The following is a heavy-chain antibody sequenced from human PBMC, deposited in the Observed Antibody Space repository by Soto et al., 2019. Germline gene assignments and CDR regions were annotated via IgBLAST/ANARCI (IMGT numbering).Heavy chain of an antibody. V-gene: IGHV3-23*01. CDR2: ISGDGLRT. J-gene: IGHJ4*02. Sequence: PGGSLRLSCAASGFTFTTCAMSWVRQAPGKGLEWVSGISGDGLRTYYADSVKGRFTISRDKSKNTLYLQMNSLRAEDTAVYYCAKSGAAGTLWYFDYWGQGTLVTVSS. D-gene: IGHD6-13*01. CDR1: GFTFTTCA. CDR3: AKSGAAGTLWYFDY.